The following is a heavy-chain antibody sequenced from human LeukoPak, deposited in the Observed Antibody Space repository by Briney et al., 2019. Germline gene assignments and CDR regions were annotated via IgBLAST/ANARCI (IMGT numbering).Heavy chain of an antibody. V-gene: IGHV4-34*01. D-gene: IGHD3-3*01. J-gene: IGHJ4*02. CDR3: ARGLDFWLDY. CDR2: TNHSGST. Sequence: PSETLSLTCAVYGGSFSGYYWSWIRQPPGKGLEWIGETNHSGSTNYNPSLKSRVTISVDTSKNQFSLKLSSVTAADTAVYYCARGLDFWLDYWGQGTLVTVSS. CDR1: GGSFSGYY.